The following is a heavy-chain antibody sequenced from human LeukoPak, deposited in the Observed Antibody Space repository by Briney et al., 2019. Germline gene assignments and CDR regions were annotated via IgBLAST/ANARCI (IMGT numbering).Heavy chain of an antibody. CDR3: ARGPGLYYYGSGSYRFDP. CDR2: INHSGST. V-gene: IGHV4-39*07. Sequence: SETLSLTCTVSGGSINSNSNYWSWIRQPPGKGLEWIGEINHSGSTNYNPSPKSRVTISVDTSKNQFSLKLSSVTAADTAVYYCARGPGLYYYGSGSYRFDPWGQGTLVTVSS. J-gene: IGHJ5*02. CDR1: GGSINSNSNY. D-gene: IGHD3-10*01.